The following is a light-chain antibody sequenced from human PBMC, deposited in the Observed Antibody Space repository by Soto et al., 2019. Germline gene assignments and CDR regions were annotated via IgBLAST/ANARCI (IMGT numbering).Light chain of an antibody. CDR1: QSSSNF. J-gene: IGKJ4*01. Sequence: EVVLTQSPATLSLSPGQRATLSCRASQSSSNFLAWYQQKPGQTPRLLIYDSSIRAAGFPARFSGSGSGTDFTLTINNLEPEDFAVYFCQHRSSRPLTFGGGTKVEI. CDR2: DSS. V-gene: IGKV3-11*01. CDR3: QHRSSRPLT.